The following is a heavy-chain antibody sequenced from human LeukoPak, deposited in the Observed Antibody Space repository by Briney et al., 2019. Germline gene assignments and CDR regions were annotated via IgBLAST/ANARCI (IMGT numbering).Heavy chain of an antibody. V-gene: IGHV3-7*04. CDR3: ARARYGSGGYFFDF. CDR2: IKQDGSDL. J-gene: IGHJ4*02. D-gene: IGHD3-10*01. CDR1: GFNFNSYW. Sequence: GGSLRLSCAASGFNFNSYWMSWVRQAPGKGLDCVANIKQDGSDLNFVDSVKGRFTISRDNAKNSLYLQMNSLRGEDTAVYYCARARYGSGGYFFDFWGQGTLVTVS.